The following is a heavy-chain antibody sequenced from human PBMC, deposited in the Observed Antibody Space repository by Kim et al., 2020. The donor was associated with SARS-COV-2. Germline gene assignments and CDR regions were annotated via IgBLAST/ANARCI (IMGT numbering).Heavy chain of an antibody. CDR1: GGSISSSSYY. CDR3: ARRVIAAAGNSFDY. Sequence: SETLSLTCTVSGGSISSSSYYWGWIRQPPGKGLEWIGSIYYSGSTYYNPSLKSRVTISVDTSKNQFSLKLSSVTAADTAVYYCARRVIAAAGNSFDYWGQGTLVTVSS. J-gene: IGHJ4*02. V-gene: IGHV4-39*07. D-gene: IGHD6-13*01. CDR2: IYYSGST.